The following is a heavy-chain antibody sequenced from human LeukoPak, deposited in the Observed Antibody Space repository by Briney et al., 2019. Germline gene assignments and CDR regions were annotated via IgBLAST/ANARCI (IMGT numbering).Heavy chain of an antibody. CDR3: ARDGDSIAAAGTYGMDV. CDR1: GGTFSSYA. D-gene: IGHD6-13*01. V-gene: IGHV1-69*13. CDR2: IIPIFGTA. Sequence: ASVKVSCKASGGTFSSYAISWVRQAPGQGLEWMGGIIPIFGTANYAQKFQGRVTITADESTSTAYMELSSLRSEDTAVYYCARDGDSIAAAGTYGMDVWGQGTTVTVSS. J-gene: IGHJ6*02.